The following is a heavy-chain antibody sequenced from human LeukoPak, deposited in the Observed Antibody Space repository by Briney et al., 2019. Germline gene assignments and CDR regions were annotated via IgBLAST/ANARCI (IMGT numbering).Heavy chain of an antibody. Sequence: GGSLRLSCAASGFTFSTYAMSWVRQAPGKGLEWVSGISDSGGTTYYADSVKGRFTISRDNSKNTLYLQMNSLRAEDTAVYYCAKGIYGVSGHNIDYGGQGALVTVSS. CDR3: AKGIYGVSGHNIDY. CDR1: GFTFSTYA. V-gene: IGHV3-23*01. D-gene: IGHD4/OR15-4a*01. J-gene: IGHJ4*02. CDR2: ISDSGGTT.